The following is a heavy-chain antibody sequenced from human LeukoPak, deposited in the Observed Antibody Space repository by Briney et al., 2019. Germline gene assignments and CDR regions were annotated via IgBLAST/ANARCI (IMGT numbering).Heavy chain of an antibody. CDR1: GYTFSSYW. V-gene: IGHV3-74*01. D-gene: IGHD3-10*01. CDR3: TTDTFGARDS. Sequence: GGSLRLSCAASGYTFSSYWMHWVRQGPGKGLVWVSRINEDGSSTSYAESVRGRFTISRDNAKNTLYLQMNSLRAEDAAVYYCTTDTFGARDSWGQGTLVTVSS. J-gene: IGHJ4*02. CDR2: INEDGSST.